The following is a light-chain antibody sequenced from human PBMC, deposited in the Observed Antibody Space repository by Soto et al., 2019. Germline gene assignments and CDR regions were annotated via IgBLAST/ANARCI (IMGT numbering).Light chain of an antibody. CDR2: DAS. J-gene: IGKJ1*01. V-gene: IGKV3-15*01. Sequence: EIVMTHSPATLSVSPGELATLSCRASQSVSSNLAWYKHKPGQAPRLLIYDASRRATGISVSFSGSGSGTEFTLAISRLQSEDFAVSYCQQYNNWPRWAFGQGTKVEIK. CDR1: QSVSSN. CDR3: QQYNNWPRWA.